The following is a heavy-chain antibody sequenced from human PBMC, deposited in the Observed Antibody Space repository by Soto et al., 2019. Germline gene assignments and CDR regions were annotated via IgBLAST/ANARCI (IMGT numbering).Heavy chain of an antibody. Sequence: QVQLQESGTGLVKPSEPLSLTCTVSGGSISSYYWSWIRQPPGKGLEWIGYIYYSGSTKYNPSLKHRVTISVDTSKDQYSVEPSSVNAADTAGYVCARRRFVDTAVEDYWGQATLVTVSS. J-gene: IGHJ4*02. V-gene: IGHV4-59*01. CDR2: IYYSGST. D-gene: IGHD5-18*01. CDR1: GGSISSYY. CDR3: ARRRFVDTAVEDY.